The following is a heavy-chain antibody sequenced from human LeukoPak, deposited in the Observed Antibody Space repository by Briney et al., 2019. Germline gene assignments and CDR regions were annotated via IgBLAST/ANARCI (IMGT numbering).Heavy chain of an antibody. D-gene: IGHD6-13*01. V-gene: IGHV3-23*01. J-gene: IGHJ4*02. CDR2: ISGSGGST. CDR1: GFTFSSYA. Sequence: PGGSLRLSCAASGFTFSSYAMSWVRQAPGKGLEWVSAISGSGGSTYYADSVKGRFTISRDNSKNTLYLQMNSLRAEDTAVYYCAKDVAGSSWATDLGYFDYWGQGTLVTVSS. CDR3: AKDVAGSSWATDLGYFDY.